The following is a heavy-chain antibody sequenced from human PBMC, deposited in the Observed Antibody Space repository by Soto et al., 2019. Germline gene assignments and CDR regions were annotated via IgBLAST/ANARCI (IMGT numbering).Heavy chain of an antibody. Sequence: AGSLTLSCAASGFIFENFGRSWVRQAPGKGLERISSISGSGFKKYYAGSVKGRFTISRDNSKSTVYLELNNLSAEDTAVYHCAKNQGVELVPLATVDWFDPWGQGSVVTVSS. J-gene: IGHJ5*02. D-gene: IGHD1-26*01. CDR3: AKNQGVELVPLATVDWFDP. V-gene: IGHV3-23*01. CDR2: ISGSGFKK. CDR1: GFIFENFG.